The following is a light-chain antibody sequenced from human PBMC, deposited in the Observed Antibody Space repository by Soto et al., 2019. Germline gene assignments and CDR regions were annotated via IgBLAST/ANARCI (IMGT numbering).Light chain of an antibody. CDR1: QSISSN. CDR3: QQYNNWPRAT. J-gene: IGKJ4*01. V-gene: IGKV3-15*01. CDR2: RTS. Sequence: EIVMPQSPAPLSVSPGERSTLSCMASQSISSNLAWYQQKPGQAPRLLMFRTSSRATGFPARFSGSGSGTEFNLTISSLQSEDFGVYYCQQYNNWPRATFGGGTKVDIK.